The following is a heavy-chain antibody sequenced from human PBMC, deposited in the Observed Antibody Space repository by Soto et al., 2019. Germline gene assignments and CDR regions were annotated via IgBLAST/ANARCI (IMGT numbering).Heavy chain of an antibody. CDR1: GDTFTSYY. J-gene: IGHJ5*02. CDR3: ARSSGGNFGIIIEGSNWYDP. CDR2: INPHGGST. D-gene: IGHD3-3*01. V-gene: IGHV1-46*01. Sequence: ASVKVSCKAPGDTFTSYYLNWVRQAPGQGLEWMGVINPHGGSTKYAQKFQGRITMTRDTSRSTVYMELSSLRSDDTAIYYCARSSGGNFGIIIEGSNWYDPWGQGTLVTVSS.